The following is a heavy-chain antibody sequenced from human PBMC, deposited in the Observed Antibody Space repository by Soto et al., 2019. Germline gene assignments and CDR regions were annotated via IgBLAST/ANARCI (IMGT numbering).Heavy chain of an antibody. CDR1: GFTFSSYG. J-gene: IGHJ4*02. D-gene: IGHD4-17*01. V-gene: IGHV3-33*01. CDR2: IWYDGSNK. Sequence: GGSLRLSCAASGFTFSSYGMHWVHQAPGKGLEWVAVIWYDGSNKYYADSVKGRFTISRDNSKNTLYLQMNSLRAEDTAVYYCARDQGDYGDYAGSYWGQGTLVTVSS. CDR3: ARDQGDYGDYAGSY.